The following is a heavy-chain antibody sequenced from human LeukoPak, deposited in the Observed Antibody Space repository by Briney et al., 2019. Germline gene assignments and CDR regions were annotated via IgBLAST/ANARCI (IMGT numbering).Heavy chain of an antibody. Sequence: PGRSLRLSCAASGFTFDDYAMHWVRQAPGKGLEWVSGISWNSGGIGYADSVKGRFTISRDNAKNSLYLQMNSLRAEDMALYYCAKGRGLVLDWYFDLWGRGTLVTGSS. D-gene: IGHD6-19*01. CDR1: GFTFDDYA. CDR3: AKGRGLVLDWYFDL. V-gene: IGHV3-9*03. J-gene: IGHJ2*01. CDR2: ISWNSGGI.